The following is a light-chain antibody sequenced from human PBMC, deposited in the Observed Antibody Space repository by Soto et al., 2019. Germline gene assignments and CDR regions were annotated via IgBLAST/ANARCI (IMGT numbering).Light chain of an antibody. Sequence: IVMTRSRGTLSVSPWDRASLSCRASQRISANLAWYQQKPGQTPRLLIYGASARASGVPAKFSGSGSGTEFTLTISSLQSEDFAIYYCQQYNNLPRTFGQGTKVDIK. J-gene: IGKJ1*01. CDR2: GAS. CDR3: QQYNNLPRT. CDR1: QRISAN. V-gene: IGKV3-15*01.